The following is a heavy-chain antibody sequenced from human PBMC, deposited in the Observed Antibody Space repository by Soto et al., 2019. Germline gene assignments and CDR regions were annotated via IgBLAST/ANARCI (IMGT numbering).Heavy chain of an antibody. CDR1: GDSVSSNSAA. D-gene: IGHD1-7*01. CDR3: AGTTSLEWYYMDV. CDR2: TYYRSRWYN. J-gene: IGHJ6*03. V-gene: IGHV6-1*01. Sequence: QVQLQQSGPGLVKPSQTLSLTCAISGDSVSSNSAAWNWIRQSPSRGLEWPGRTYYRSRWYNDYAVSVKSRITINPNTATNQASLHLNSVTPEDTAVYYCAGTTSLEWYYMDVWGKGTTFTVSS.